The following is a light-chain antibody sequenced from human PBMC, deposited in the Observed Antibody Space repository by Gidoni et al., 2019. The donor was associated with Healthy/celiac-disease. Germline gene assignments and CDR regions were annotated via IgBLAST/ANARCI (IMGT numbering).Light chain of an antibody. J-gene: IGLJ1*01. CDR2: DVS. CDR3: SSYTGSSTLYV. Sequence: QSALTQPASVSGSPGQSITISCTGTSSDVGGYNFVSWYQPHPGKAPKLMIYDVSNRPSGVSNRFSGSKSGNTASLTISGLQAEDEADYYCSSYTGSSTLYVFGTGTKVTVL. CDR1: SSDVGGYNF. V-gene: IGLV2-14*01.